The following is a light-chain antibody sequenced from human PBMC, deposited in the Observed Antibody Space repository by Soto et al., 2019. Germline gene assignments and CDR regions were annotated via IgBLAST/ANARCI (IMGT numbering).Light chain of an antibody. CDR1: QGISSY. J-gene: IGKJ4*01. V-gene: IGKV1-9*01. CDR3: QQLNSYPLT. Sequence: DIPLTQSPSFLSASVGDRVSITCRASQGISSYLAWYQQKPGKAPNLLIYAASTLQSGVPSRFSGSGSRTDFTLTISSLQPEDFATYYCQQLNSYPLTFGGGTKVEIK. CDR2: AAS.